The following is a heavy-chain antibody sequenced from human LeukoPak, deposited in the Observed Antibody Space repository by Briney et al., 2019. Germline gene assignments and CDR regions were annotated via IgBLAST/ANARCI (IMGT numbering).Heavy chain of an antibody. V-gene: IGHV1-69*05. Sequence: ASVKVSCKASGGTFSSYAISWVRQAPGQGLEWMGGIIPIFGTANYAQKFQGRVTMTRDMSTSTVYMELSSLRSEDTAVYYCARGSRGSGLIYYYYMDVWGKGTTVTVSS. CDR3: ARGSRGSGLIYYYYMDV. CDR2: IIPIFGTA. J-gene: IGHJ6*03. CDR1: GGTFSSYA. D-gene: IGHD3/OR15-3a*01.